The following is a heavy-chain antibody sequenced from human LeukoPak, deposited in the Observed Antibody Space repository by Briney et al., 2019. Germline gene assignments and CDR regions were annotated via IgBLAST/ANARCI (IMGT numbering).Heavy chain of an antibody. Sequence: SETLSLTCAVYGGSFSGYYWSWIRQPPGKGLEWIGEINHSGSTNYNPSLKSRVTISVDTSKNQFSLKLSSVTAADTAVYYCARTGGFASGTYYPFDYWGQGTLVTVSS. CDR3: ARTGGFASGTYYPFDY. CDR2: INHSGST. V-gene: IGHV4-34*01. D-gene: IGHD3-10*01. CDR1: GGSFSGYY. J-gene: IGHJ4*02.